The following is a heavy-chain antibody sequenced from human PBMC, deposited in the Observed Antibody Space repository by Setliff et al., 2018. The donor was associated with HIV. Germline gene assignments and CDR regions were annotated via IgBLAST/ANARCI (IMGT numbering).Heavy chain of an antibody. V-gene: IGHV1-69*13. CDR1: GGTFSSYA. D-gene: IGHD5-12*01. CDR2: IIPVFGTT. J-gene: IGHJ6*02. Sequence: GASVKVSCKASGGTFSSYAISWVRQAPGQGLDWMGGIIPVFGTTNYAQKFQGGVTITADESTSTAYMELSRLKSDDTAVYYCARAGSGYDSYYYYAMDVWGQGTTVTVSS. CDR3: ARAGSGYDSYYYYAMDV.